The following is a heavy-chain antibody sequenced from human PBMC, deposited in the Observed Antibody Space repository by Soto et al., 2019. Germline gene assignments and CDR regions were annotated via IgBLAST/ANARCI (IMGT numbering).Heavy chain of an antibody. CDR2: IYPGDSDT. CDR3: ARGGYDTILYYYYGMDV. J-gene: IGHJ6*02. V-gene: IGHV5-51*01. D-gene: IGHD3-22*01. CDR1: GYSFTSYW. Sequence: GESLKISCNGSGYSFTSYWIGWVRQMPGKGLEWMGIIYPGDSDTRYSPSFQGQVTISADKSISTAYLQWSSLKASDTAMYYCARGGYDTILYYYYGMDVWGQGTTVTVSS.